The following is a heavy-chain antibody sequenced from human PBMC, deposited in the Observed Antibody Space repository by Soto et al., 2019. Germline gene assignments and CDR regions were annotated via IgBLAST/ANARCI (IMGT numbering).Heavy chain of an antibody. CDR2: ISSSGSTI. D-gene: IGHD3-10*01. J-gene: IGHJ6*02. Sequence: QVQLVESGGGLVKPGGSLRLSCAASGFTFSDYYMSWIRQAPGKGLEWVSYISSSGSTIYYADSVKGRFTTSRDNAKNSRYLQMNSLRAEDTAVYYCAGVQRGSGDRVYYYYGMDVWGQGTTVNVSS. CDR3: AGVQRGSGDRVYYYYGMDV. V-gene: IGHV3-11*01. CDR1: GFTFSDYY.